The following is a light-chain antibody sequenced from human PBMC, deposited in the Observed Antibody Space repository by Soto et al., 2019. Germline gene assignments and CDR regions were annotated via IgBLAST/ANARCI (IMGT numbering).Light chain of an antibody. CDR2: GAS. CDR1: QSVTKNN. Sequence: EIVLTQSPGTLSLSPGERATLSCRASQSVTKNNLDWYQQKPGQAPRLLIYGASLRATGIPDRFSGSGSDTDFPLNISRLEPEDFALCYWQQYGRSAPITFGQGTRLEIK. CDR3: QQYGRSAPIT. J-gene: IGKJ5*01. V-gene: IGKV3-20*01.